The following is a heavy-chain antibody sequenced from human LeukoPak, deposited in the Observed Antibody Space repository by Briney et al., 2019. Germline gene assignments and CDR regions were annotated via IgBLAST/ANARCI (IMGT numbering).Heavy chain of an antibody. D-gene: IGHD1-1*01. Sequence: PGGSLRLSCAASGFTFSTYGMHWVRQAPGKGLEWVAFIRYDGSNKYYADSVKGRFTISRDNSKNTLYLQMKSLRAEDTALYFCAKDKDPWKSTSISDFDYWGQGTLVTVSS. CDR3: AKDKDPWKSTSISDFDY. V-gene: IGHV3-30*02. J-gene: IGHJ4*02. CDR2: IRYDGSNK. CDR1: GFTFSTYG.